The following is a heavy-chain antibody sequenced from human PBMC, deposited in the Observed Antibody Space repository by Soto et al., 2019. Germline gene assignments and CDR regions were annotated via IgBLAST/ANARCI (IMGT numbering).Heavy chain of an antibody. Sequence: LSLTCTVSGGSISSGAYYWGWIRQHPGKGLEWIGYISHRGTAYYTPSLKSRVSLSVDPSKSQFSLNVTSLTAADTAVYYCARVSETGTRWFDPWGPGTLVTVSS. CDR2: ISHRGTA. CDR1: GGSISSGAYY. V-gene: IGHV4-31*03. D-gene: IGHD1-1*01. CDR3: ARVSETGTRWFDP. J-gene: IGHJ5*02.